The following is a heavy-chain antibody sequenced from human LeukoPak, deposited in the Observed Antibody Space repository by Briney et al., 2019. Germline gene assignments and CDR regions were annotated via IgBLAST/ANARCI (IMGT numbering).Heavy chain of an antibody. CDR3: ARDPGLHCDIAVCYPDFDY. J-gene: IGHJ4*02. CDR2: INPSNGDT. V-gene: IGHV1-2*02. D-gene: IGHD3-9*01. CDR1: GYIFTAYD. Sequence: ASLKVSCKTSGYIFTAYDIHWVRRAPGHRRGWLGWINPSNGDTAAAQKFQDSVTMTRATYISTVYMDLRSPRSDASAVYFCARDPGLHCDIAVCYPDFDYWGQGTLFIASS.